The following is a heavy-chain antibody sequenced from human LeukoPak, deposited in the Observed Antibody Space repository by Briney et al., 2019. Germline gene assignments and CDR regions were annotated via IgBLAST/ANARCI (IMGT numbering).Heavy chain of an antibody. J-gene: IGHJ4*02. CDR2: INPSGGTT. D-gene: IGHD6-13*01. CDR1: GYTFTGYY. CDR3: ARDAAAHGLFDY. V-gene: IGHV1-46*01. Sequence: GASVKVSCKASGYTFTGYYMHWVRQAPGQGLEWMGMINPSGGTTSYAQKFQGRVTMTRDMSTSTVYIDLISLRSEDTAVYYCARDAAAHGLFDYWGQGTLVTVSS.